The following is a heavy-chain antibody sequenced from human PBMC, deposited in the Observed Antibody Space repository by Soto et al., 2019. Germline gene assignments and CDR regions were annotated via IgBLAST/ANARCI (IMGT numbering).Heavy chain of an antibody. CDR3: AREVDYNATGGYVIFDS. J-gene: IGHJ4*02. CDR2: VHYGEST. V-gene: IGHV4-59*01. CDR1: GGFFHSFY. Sequence: ILSLPCHLSGGFFHSFYWLWIRQPPGKGLEWVGHVHYGESTIYSPSYNSRATISLDTTKRQSSLKLISVTAEEASMYFRAREVDYNATGGYVIFDSWGQGIPVTVSS. D-gene: IGHD3-16*01.